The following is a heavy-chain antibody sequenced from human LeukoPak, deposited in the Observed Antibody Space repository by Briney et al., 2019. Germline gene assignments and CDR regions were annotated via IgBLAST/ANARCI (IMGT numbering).Heavy chain of an antibody. CDR3: ARVNSWTEEPDTGFDY. CDR2: TYYRSKWYN. D-gene: IGHD1-14*01. V-gene: IGHV6-1*01. J-gene: IGHJ4*02. CDR1: GDSVSSTRAA. Sequence: SQTLSLTCALYGDSVSSTRAAWNRIRQSPSRGLEWLGRTYYRSKWYNDYAVSVKSRITISPDTSKNQFSLQLNSVTPEDTAVYYCARVNSWTEEPDTGFDYWGQGTLVTVSS.